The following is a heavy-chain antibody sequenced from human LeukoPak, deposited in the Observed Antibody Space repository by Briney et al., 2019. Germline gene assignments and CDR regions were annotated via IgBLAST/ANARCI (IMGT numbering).Heavy chain of an antibody. CDR3: ARHIQIAFRVFRLGWIDP. Sequence: SETLSLTCTVSGGSITSSSYYWGWLRQPPGKGLEGIGSVYYSRSTYYNPTLKSRVTMSVATSQNQFSLTPSSVTAADTAVYYCARHIQIAFRVFRLGWIDPWGQGTLVTVSS. V-gene: IGHV4-39*01. J-gene: IGHJ5*02. D-gene: IGHD3-3*02. CDR2: VYYSRST. CDR1: GGSITSSSYY.